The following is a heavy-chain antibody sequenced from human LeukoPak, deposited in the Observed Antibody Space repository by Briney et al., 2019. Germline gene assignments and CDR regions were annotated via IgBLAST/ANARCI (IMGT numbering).Heavy chain of an antibody. CDR1: GFTVSSNY. CDR2: FYSGGST. Sequence: GGSLRLSCAASGFTVSSNYMSWVRQAPGKGLEWVSVFYSGGSTYYADSVKGRFTISRDNSKNTLYLQMNSLRAEDTAVYYCARLPRVRSPFDCWGQGTLVTVSS. V-gene: IGHV3-66*04. D-gene: IGHD4-17*01. CDR3: ARLPRVRSPFDC. J-gene: IGHJ4*02.